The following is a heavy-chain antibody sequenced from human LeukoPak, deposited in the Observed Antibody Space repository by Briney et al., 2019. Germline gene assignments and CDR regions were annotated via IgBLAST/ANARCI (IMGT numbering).Heavy chain of an antibody. CDR1: GYTFTSYG. Sequence: ASVKVSCKASGYTFTSYGISWVRQAPGQGLEWMGWISAYNGNTNYAQKLQGRVTMTTDTSTSTAYMELRSLRSDDTAAYYCARGPYCSGGSCYFYFDYWGQGTLVTVSS. J-gene: IGHJ4*02. V-gene: IGHV1-18*01. CDR2: ISAYNGNT. D-gene: IGHD2-15*01. CDR3: ARGPYCSGGSCYFYFDY.